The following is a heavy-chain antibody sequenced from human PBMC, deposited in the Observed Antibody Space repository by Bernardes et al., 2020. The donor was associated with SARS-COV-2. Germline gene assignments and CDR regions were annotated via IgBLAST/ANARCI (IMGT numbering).Heavy chain of an antibody. V-gene: IGHV1-18*04. J-gene: IGHJ4*02. CDR2: ISAYNGNT. D-gene: IGHD3-9*01. CDR1: GYTFTSYG. CDR3: AKEGTAYDILTGPDY. Sequence: ASVKVSCKASGYTFTSYGISWVRQAPGQGLEWMGWISAYNGNTNYAQKLQGRVTMTTDTSTTTAYMELRSLRSDDTAVYYCAKEGTAYDILTGPDYWGQGTLVTVSS.